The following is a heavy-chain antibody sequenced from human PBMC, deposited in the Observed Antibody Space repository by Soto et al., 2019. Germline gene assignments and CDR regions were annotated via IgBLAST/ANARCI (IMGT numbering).Heavy chain of an antibody. J-gene: IGHJ4*02. CDR1: GFTFTRYS. CDR2: IGSTTNYI. V-gene: IGHV3-21*06. Sequence: PGGSLRLSCAASGFTFTRYSMNWVRQAPGKGLEWVSSIGSTTNYIYYGDSMKGRFTISRDNGKNSLYLEMHSLRAEDTAVYYCARESEDLTSNFDYWGQGTLVTVSS. CDR3: ARESEDLTSNFDY.